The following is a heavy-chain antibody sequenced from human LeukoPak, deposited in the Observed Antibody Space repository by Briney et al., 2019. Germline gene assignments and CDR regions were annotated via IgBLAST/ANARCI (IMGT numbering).Heavy chain of an antibody. J-gene: IGHJ4*02. Sequence: SETLSLTCTVSGGSIGSYYWSWIRQPAGKGLEWIARIYSSGSPNYNPSLKSRVTISLDKSKNQFSLKLSSVTAADTAVYDCARDARLRDGGLVPYYFDSWGQGTLVTVSS. V-gene: IGHV4-4*07. CDR2: IYSSGSP. D-gene: IGHD5-24*01. CDR1: GGSIGSYY. CDR3: ARDARLRDGGLVPYYFDS.